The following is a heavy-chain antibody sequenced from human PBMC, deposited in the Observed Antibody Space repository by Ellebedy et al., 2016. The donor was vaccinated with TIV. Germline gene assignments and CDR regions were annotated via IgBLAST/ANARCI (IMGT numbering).Heavy chain of an antibody. D-gene: IGHD3-3*01. CDR3: ARAFGVADAFDI. Sequence: KFQGRVTITRDTSASTAYMELSSLRSEDTAVYYCARAFGVADAFDIWGQGTMVTVSS. J-gene: IGHJ3*02. V-gene: IGHV1-3*01.